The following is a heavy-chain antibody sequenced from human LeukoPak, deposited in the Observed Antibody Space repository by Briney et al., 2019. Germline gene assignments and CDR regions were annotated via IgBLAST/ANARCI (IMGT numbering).Heavy chain of an antibody. Sequence: PGGSLRLSCAASGFTFSTYAMSWVRQAPGKGLEWVSAIGGKVDFTYYAEYVRRRFTISRDNSKKTLYLQMNSLRADDTAVYYCAKADRGWGVITKDWGQGTLVTVCS. CDR3: AKADRGWGVITKD. V-gene: IGHV3-23*01. CDR2: IGGKVDFT. D-gene: IGHD3-10*01. J-gene: IGHJ4*02. CDR1: GFTFSTYA.